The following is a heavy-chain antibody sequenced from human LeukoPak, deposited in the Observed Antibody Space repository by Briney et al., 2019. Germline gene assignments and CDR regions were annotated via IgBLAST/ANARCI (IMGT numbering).Heavy chain of an antibody. D-gene: IGHD3/OR15-3a*01. CDR3: SRKSNSDMNEFWFEFDN. Sequence: GGSLKLSCAASGFDFSDSAMHWVRQASGKGPEWVGRIRTKYNSYATAYGASVKGRFTISRDDSENTVYLQMSSLKADDTAVYYCSRKSNSDMNEFWFEFDNWGLGTLVTVSS. CDR1: GFDFSDSA. J-gene: IGHJ4*02. V-gene: IGHV3-73*01. CDR2: IRTKYNSYAT.